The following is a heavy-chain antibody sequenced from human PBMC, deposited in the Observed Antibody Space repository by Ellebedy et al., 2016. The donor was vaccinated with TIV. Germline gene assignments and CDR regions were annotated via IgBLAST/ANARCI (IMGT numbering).Heavy chain of an antibody. CDR3: ARDGSYGDYLYPMHAFEI. CDR1: GFSFRSYW. CDR2: IRQDGGDK. D-gene: IGHD4-17*01. Sequence: GGSLRLSCAASGFSFRSYWMTWVRQAPGKGLEWVANIRQDGGDKYYVDSVKGRFTISRDNAKNSLYLQMSSLRTEDTAVYYCARDGSYGDYLYPMHAFEIWGQGTMVTVSS. V-gene: IGHV3-7*01. J-gene: IGHJ3*02.